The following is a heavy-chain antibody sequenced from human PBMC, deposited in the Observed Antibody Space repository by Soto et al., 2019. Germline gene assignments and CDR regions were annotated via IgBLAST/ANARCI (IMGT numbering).Heavy chain of an antibody. V-gene: IGHV1-18*01. CDR3: ARALYYDFWSGYYRRRHDPLAI. CDR1: GYTFTSYG. D-gene: IGHD3-3*01. Sequence: ASVKVSCKASGYTFTSYGISWVRQAPGQGLEGMGWISAYNGNTNYAQKLQGRVTMTTDTSTSTAYMELRSLRSDDTAVYYCARALYYDFWSGYYRRRHDPLAIWSQGTMVTVSS. CDR2: ISAYNGNT. J-gene: IGHJ3*02.